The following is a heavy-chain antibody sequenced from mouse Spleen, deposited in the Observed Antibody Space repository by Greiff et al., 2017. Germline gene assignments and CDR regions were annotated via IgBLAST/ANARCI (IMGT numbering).Heavy chain of an antibody. Sequence: DVQLVESGGGLVKPGGSLKLSCAASGFTFSSYTMSWVRQTPAKRLEWVATISSGGGNTYYPDSVKGRFTISRDNARNTLYLQMSSLRSEDTAMYYCARTYFDYWGQGTTLTVSS. J-gene: IGHJ2*01. CDR3: ARTYFDY. CDR2: ISSGGGNT. CDR1: GFTFSSYT. V-gene: IGHV5-9*04.